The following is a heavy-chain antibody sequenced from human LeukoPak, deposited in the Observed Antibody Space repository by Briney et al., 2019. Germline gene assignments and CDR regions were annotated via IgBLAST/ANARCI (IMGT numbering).Heavy chain of an antibody. D-gene: IGHD5-18*01. CDR3: ARDGGYSYGPLGYYFDY. V-gene: IGHV3-33*01. J-gene: IGHJ4*02. CDR2: IWYDGSNK. Sequence: PGRSLRLSCAASGFTFSSYGMHWVRQAPGKGLEWVAVIWYDGSNKYYADSVKGRFTISRDNSKNTLYLQMSSLRAEDTAVYSCARDGGYSYGPLGYYFDYWGQGTLVTVSS. CDR1: GFTFSSYG.